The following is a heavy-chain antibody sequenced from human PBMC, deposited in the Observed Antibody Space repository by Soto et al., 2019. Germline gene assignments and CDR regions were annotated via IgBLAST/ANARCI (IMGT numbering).Heavy chain of an antibody. Sequence: QVQLVESGGGVVQPGRSLRLSCAASGFTFSSYAMHWVRQAPGKGLEWVAVISYDGSNKYYADSVKGRFTISRDNSNNSLYLQMNSLRAEDTAVYYCAREDYGGYVGPYPFDYWGQGTLVTVSS. V-gene: IGHV3-30-3*01. D-gene: IGHD4-17*01. CDR1: GFTFSSYA. CDR3: AREDYGGYVGPYPFDY. J-gene: IGHJ4*02. CDR2: ISYDGSNK.